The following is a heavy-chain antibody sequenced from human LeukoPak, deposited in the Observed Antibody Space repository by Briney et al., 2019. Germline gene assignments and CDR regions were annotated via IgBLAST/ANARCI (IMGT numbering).Heavy chain of an antibody. J-gene: IGHJ4*02. CDR2: IYNGGST. CDR1: GVSISNYY. V-gene: IGHV4-59*01. D-gene: IGHD2-15*01. Sequence: SETLSLTCTVSGVSISNYYWSWIRQPPGKGLEWIGYIYNGGSTKYNPSHKSRVTISADTSKNQFSLTLSSVTAADTALYYCARESSNHLGSYFDVWGQGTLVTVSS. CDR3: ARESSNHLGSYFDV.